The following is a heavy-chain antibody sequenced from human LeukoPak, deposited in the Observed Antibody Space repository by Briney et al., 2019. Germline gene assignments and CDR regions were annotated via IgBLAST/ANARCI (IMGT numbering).Heavy chain of an antibody. Sequence: KPSETLSLTCILSGGSISSYYWSWVRQPPGKGLEWIGYIYYSGSTNYNPSLKSRVTISVDTSKNQFSLKVRSGTAADTAVYYCASTALCVGDCYYLDYWGQGTLVTVSS. V-gene: IGHV4-59*01. D-gene: IGHD2-21*02. CDR1: GGSISSYY. J-gene: IGHJ4*02. CDR3: ASTALCVGDCYYLDY. CDR2: IYYSGST.